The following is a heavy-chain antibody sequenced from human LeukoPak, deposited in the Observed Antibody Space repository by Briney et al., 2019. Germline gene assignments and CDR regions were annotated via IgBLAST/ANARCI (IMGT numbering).Heavy chain of an antibody. CDR1: GFTFSSYA. CDR3: ARDTWDIVVVVAATDAFDI. Sequence: GGSLRLSCAASGFTFSSYAMHWVRQAPGKGLEWVAVISYDGSNKYYADSVKGRFTISRDNSKNTLYLQMNSLRAEDTAVYYCARDTWDIVVVVAATDAFDIWGQGTMVTVSS. CDR2: ISYDGSNK. V-gene: IGHV3-30-3*01. J-gene: IGHJ3*02. D-gene: IGHD2-15*01.